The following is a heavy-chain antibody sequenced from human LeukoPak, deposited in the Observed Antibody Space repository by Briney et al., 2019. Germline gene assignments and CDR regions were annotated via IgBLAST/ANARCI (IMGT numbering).Heavy chain of an antibody. V-gene: IGHV7-4-1*02. Sequence: GASVKVSCKASGYTFTSYAMNWVRQAPGQGLEWMGWINTNTGNPTYAQGFTGRFVFSLDTSVSTAYLQTSSLKAEDTAVYYCARAPQTYYDFWSGYPPGIDYWGQGTLVTVSS. CDR3: ARAPQTYYDFWSGYPPGIDY. CDR2: INTNTGNP. J-gene: IGHJ4*02. D-gene: IGHD3-3*01. CDR1: GYTFTSYA.